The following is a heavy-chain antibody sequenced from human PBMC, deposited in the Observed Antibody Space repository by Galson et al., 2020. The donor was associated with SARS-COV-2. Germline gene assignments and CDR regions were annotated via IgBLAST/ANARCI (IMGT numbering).Heavy chain of an antibody. CDR1: GASISSSY. CDR3: VRGFFDSSGYSNPFDS. J-gene: IGHJ4*02. Sequence: SETLSLTCTVSGASISSSYWSWIRQPPGQPLEWIGYINYNGNTNYNPSLRGRVRMSVDTSKNQFFLKLTSVTAADTAVYYCVRGFFDSSGYSNPFDSWGRGTLVTVSS. CDR2: INYNGNT. V-gene: IGHV4-59*01. D-gene: IGHD3-22*01.